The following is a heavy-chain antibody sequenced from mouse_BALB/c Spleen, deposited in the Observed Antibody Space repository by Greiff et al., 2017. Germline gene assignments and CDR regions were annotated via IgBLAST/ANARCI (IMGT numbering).Heavy chain of an antibody. V-gene: IGHV6-6*02. J-gene: IGHJ2*01. CDR2: IRLKSNNYAT. D-gene: IGHD2-10*02. CDR1: GFTFSNYW. Sequence: EVKLMESGGGLVQPGGSMKLSCVVSGFTFSNYWMNWVRQSPEKGLEWVAEIRLKSNNYATHYAESVKGRFTISRDDSKSSVYLQMNNLRAEDTGIYYCTREGYGSYNYFDYWGQGTTLTVSS. CDR3: TREGYGSYNYFDY.